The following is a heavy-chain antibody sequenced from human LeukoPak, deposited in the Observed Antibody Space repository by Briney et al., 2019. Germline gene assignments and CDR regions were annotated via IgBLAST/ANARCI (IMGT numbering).Heavy chain of an antibody. CDR1: GGSISPYY. CDR2: IYYSGST. Sequence: SETLSLTCTVSGGSISPYYWNWIRQPPGKGLEWIGYIYYSGSTNYNPSLKSRVTISVDTSKNQFSLKLSSVTAADTAVYYCARDGVLGGLFVWHYWGQGTLVTVSS. CDR3: ARDGVLGGLFVWHY. J-gene: IGHJ4*02. D-gene: IGHD3-16*01. V-gene: IGHV4-59*01.